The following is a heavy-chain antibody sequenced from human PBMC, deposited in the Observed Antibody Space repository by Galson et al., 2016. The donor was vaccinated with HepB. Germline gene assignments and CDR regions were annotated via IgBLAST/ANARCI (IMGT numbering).Heavy chain of an antibody. V-gene: IGHV5-51*01. CDR2: IYPRDSET. Sequence: QSGAEVKEPGDSLKISCQTSGYIFTNYWLAWVRQMPGKGLEWMGIIYPRDSETRYNPSFEGLISISSDKSITTAYLHFYGLKASDTAMYYCARVSSGTYYLMDFWGQGTLATVSS. CDR3: ARVSSGTYYLMDF. D-gene: IGHD1-26*01. J-gene: IGHJ4*02. CDR1: GYIFTNYW.